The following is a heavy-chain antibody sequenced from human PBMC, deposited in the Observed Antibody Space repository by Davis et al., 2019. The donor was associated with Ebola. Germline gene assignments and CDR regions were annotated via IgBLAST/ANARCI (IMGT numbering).Heavy chain of an antibody. Sequence: GESLKISCAASGFTFSSYSMNWVRQAPGKGLEWVSSISSSSSYIYYADSVKGRFTISRDNAKNSLYLQMNSLRAEDTAVYYCARREQLVRERIYYYYYGMDVWGQGTTVTVSS. J-gene: IGHJ6*02. CDR2: ISSSSSYI. CDR1: GFTFSSYS. V-gene: IGHV3-21*01. D-gene: IGHD6-6*01. CDR3: ARREQLVRERIYYYYYGMDV.